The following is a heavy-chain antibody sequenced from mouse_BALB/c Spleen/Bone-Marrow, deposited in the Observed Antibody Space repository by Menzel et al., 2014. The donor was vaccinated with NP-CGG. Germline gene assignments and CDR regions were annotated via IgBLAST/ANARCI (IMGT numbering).Heavy chain of an antibody. CDR1: GYTFSSYW. V-gene: IGHV1-9*01. CDR2: ILPGSGST. CDR3: GNYYAMDY. Sequence: VQLQQSGAELMKPGASVKISCKATGYTFSSYWIEWVKQRPGHGLEWIGEILPGSGSTNYNEKFKGKTTFTADTSSNTAYMQPSSLTSEDSAVYYCGNYYAMDYWGQGTSVTVSS. J-gene: IGHJ4*01.